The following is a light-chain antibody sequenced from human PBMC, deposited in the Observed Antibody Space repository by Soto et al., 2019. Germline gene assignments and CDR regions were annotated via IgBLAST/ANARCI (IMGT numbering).Light chain of an antibody. Sequence: QSVLTQPPSVAGAPGQRGTISCTGSSSNIGAGYDVHWYQQLPGTAPKLLIYGNSNRPSGVPDRFSGSKSGTSASLAITGLQAEDEADYYCQSYESSLSGWVFGGGTQLTVL. CDR1: SSNIGAGYD. V-gene: IGLV1-40*01. CDR2: GNS. J-gene: IGLJ3*02. CDR3: QSYESSLSGWV.